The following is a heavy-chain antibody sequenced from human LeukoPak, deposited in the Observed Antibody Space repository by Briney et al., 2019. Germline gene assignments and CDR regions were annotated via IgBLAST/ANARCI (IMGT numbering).Heavy chain of an antibody. V-gene: IGHV3-48*03. Sequence: PGGSLRLSCAASGFTFSSYEMNWVRQAPGKGLEWVSYISSSGSTTYYADSVKGRFTISRDNAKNSLYLQMNSLRAEDTAVYYCARVRSDRGVIKWFDPWGQGTLVTVSS. D-gene: IGHD3-10*01. CDR3: ARVRSDRGVIKWFDP. J-gene: IGHJ5*02. CDR2: ISSSGSTT. CDR1: GFTFSSYE.